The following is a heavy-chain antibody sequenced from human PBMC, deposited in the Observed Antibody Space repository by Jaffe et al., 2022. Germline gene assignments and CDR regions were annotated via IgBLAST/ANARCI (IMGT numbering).Heavy chain of an antibody. V-gene: IGHV3-30*02. Sequence: VQLVESGGGVVQPGGSLRLSCAASGFTFSSYGMHWVRQAPGKGLEWVAFIRYDGSNKYYADSVKGRFTISRDNSKSTLYLQMNSLRAEDTAVYYCAKDQWELSHFDYWGQGTLVTVSS. J-gene: IGHJ4*02. CDR1: GFTFSSYG. CDR2: IRYDGSNK. D-gene: IGHD1-26*01. CDR3: AKDQWELSHFDY.